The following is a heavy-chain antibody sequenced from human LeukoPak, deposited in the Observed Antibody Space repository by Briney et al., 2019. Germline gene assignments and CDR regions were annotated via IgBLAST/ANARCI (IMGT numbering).Heavy chain of an antibody. V-gene: IGHV1-46*01. Sequence: APVKVSCKASGYTFTSYYMHWVRQAPGQGLEWMGIINPSGGSTSYAQKFQGRVTMTRDMSTSTVYMELSSLRSEDTAVYYCARDGRRLHYYDSSGYLYYFDYWGQGTLVTVSS. D-gene: IGHD3-22*01. CDR3: ARDGRRLHYYDSSGYLYYFDY. CDR2: INPSGGST. J-gene: IGHJ4*02. CDR1: GYTFTSYY.